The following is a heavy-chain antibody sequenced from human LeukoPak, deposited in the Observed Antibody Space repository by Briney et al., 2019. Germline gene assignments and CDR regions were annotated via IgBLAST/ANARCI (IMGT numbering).Heavy chain of an antibody. Sequence: GGSPKLSCAASGFTFSSYEMNWVRQAPGKGLEWVSYISSSGSTIYYADSVKGRFTISRDNAKNSLYLQMNSLRAEDTAVYYCAELGITMIGGVWGKGTTVTVSS. CDR2: ISSSGSTI. J-gene: IGHJ6*04. CDR3: AELGITMIGGV. V-gene: IGHV3-48*03. D-gene: IGHD3-10*02. CDR1: GFTFSSYE.